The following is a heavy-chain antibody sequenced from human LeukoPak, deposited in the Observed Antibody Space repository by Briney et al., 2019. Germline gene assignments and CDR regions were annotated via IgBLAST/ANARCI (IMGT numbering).Heavy chain of an antibody. Sequence: SGGSLRLSCAASGFTFSSYWMSWVRHAPGKGLEWVANIKQDGSGKYYVDSVKGRFTISRDNAKNSLFLQMNSLRAEDTAVYYCATDGDYDWNYKSGFDYWGQGALVTVSS. CDR1: GFTFSSYW. J-gene: IGHJ4*02. V-gene: IGHV3-7*01. CDR3: ATDGDYDWNYKSGFDY. D-gene: IGHD1-7*01. CDR2: IKQDGSGK.